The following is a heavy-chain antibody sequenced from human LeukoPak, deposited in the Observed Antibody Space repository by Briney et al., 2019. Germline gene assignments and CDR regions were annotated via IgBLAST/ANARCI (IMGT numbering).Heavy chain of an antibody. CDR3: ARLPITMIVVVITDYYFDY. J-gene: IGHJ4*02. D-gene: IGHD3-22*01. Sequence: GGSLRLSCAASGFTFSSYSMNWVRQAPGKGLEWVSYISSSSSTIYYADSVKGRFTISRDNAKNSLYLQMNSLRAEDTAVYYCARLPITMIVVVITDYYFDYWGQGTLVTVSS. V-gene: IGHV3-48*04. CDR2: ISSSSSTI. CDR1: GFTFSSYS.